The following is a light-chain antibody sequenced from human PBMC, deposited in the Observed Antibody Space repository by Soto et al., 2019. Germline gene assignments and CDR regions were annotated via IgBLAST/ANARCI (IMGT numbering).Light chain of an antibody. CDR1: QSLSSY. CDR3: QQRTNWLT. CDR2: DAS. J-gene: IGKJ4*01. Sequence: EIVLTQSPATLSLSPGERATLSCRASQSLSSYLAWYQQKPGQAPRLLIYDASNRATGIPARLSGSGSGTDFTLTISSIEPEDFAVYYCQQRTNWLTFGGGTKVDIK. V-gene: IGKV3-11*01.